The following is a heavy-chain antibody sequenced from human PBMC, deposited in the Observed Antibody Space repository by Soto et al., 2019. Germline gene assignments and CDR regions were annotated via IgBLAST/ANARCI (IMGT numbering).Heavy chain of an antibody. CDR3: ARSQGSSTSLEIYYYYYYGMDV. Sequence: QVQLVQSGAEVKTPGSSVTVSCKASGGAFGSYAISWVRQAPGQGLEWMGGIMPIPGTANYAQKFQGRVTIAADESTSTAYMELSSLRSEDTAVYYCARSQGSSTSLEIYYYYYYGMDVWGQGTTVTVSS. J-gene: IGHJ6*02. D-gene: IGHD2-2*01. V-gene: IGHV1-69*01. CDR2: IMPIPGTA. CDR1: GGAFGSYA.